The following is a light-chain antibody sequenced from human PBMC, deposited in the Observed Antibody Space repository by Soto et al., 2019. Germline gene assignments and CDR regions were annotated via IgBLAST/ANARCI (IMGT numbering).Light chain of an antibody. CDR2: QDS. CDR3: QAWDSSPNVV. Sequence: SYELTQPPSVSVSPGQTASITCSGDKLGDKYACWYQQKPGQSPVLVTYQDSKRPSGIPERFSGSNSGNTATLTISGTQAMDEADYYCQAWDSSPNVVFGGGTKLTVL. V-gene: IGLV3-1*01. J-gene: IGLJ2*01. CDR1: KLGDKY.